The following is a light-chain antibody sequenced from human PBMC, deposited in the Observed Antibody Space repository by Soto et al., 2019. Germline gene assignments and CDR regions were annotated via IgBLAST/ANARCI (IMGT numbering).Light chain of an antibody. V-gene: IGKV3-15*01. CDR1: QSLNDN. J-gene: IGKJ1*01. Sequence: MTQAPSILAVSPGETVTLSCRASQSLNDNLAWYQQKPGQAPRLLIFRASSRASGVPARFSGGGSGTEFTLTIRTLQSEDFAVYFCQQYGNWPPWTFGPGTKVDIK. CDR2: RAS. CDR3: QQYGNWPPWT.